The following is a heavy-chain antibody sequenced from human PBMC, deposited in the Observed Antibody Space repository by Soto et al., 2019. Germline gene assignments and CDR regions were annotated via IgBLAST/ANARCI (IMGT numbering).Heavy chain of an antibody. CDR1: GGTFSSYA. Sequence: ASVKVSCKASGGTFSSYAISWVRQAPGQGLEWMGGIIPIFGTANYAQKFQGRVTITADESTSTAYMELSSLRSEDTAVYYCARALYGGNLDCAFDIWGQGTMVTVSS. V-gene: IGHV1-69*13. CDR3: ARALYGGNLDCAFDI. D-gene: IGHD4-17*01. CDR2: IIPIFGTA. J-gene: IGHJ3*02.